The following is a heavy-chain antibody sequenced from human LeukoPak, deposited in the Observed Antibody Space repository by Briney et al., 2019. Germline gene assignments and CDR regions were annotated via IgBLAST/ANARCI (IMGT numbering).Heavy chain of an antibody. CDR2: IIPIFGTA. CDR1: GGTFSSYA. Sequence: SVKVSCKASGGTFSSYAIRWVRQAPGQGLEWMGGIIPIFGTANYAQKFQGRVTITADKSTGTAYMELSSLRSEDTAVYYCASAVPAATWFDPWGQGTLVTVSS. J-gene: IGHJ5*02. CDR3: ASAVPAATWFDP. D-gene: IGHD2-2*01. V-gene: IGHV1-69*06.